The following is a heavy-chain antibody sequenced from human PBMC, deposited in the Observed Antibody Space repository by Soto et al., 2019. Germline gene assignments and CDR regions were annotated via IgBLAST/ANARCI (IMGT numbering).Heavy chain of an antibody. V-gene: IGHV3-23*01. CDR2: ISGSGGST. CDR3: ARGFPAGKGSPSDF. Sequence: LRLSCAASGFTFSSFAMSWVRQAPGKGLDWVSAISGSGGSTYSADSVKGRFTISRDNSKNTLYLQMSSLRAEDTAVYYCARGFPAGKGSPSDFWGQGSLVTVPS. D-gene: IGHD6-13*01. CDR1: GFTFSSFA. J-gene: IGHJ4*02.